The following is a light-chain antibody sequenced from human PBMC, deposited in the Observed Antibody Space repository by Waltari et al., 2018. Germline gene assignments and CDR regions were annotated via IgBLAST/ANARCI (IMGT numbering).Light chain of an antibody. Sequence: SYELTQPPSVSVSPGKTVSTTCSGDRVGDKVASWYQQKPGKSPVMVIYQDTQRPSGIPERFSGSNSGNTATLTISGTQIMDEADYYCQTWDGSTAVFGGGTKVTVL. V-gene: IGLV3-1*01. CDR2: QDT. CDR1: RVGDKV. CDR3: QTWDGSTAV. J-gene: IGLJ3*02.